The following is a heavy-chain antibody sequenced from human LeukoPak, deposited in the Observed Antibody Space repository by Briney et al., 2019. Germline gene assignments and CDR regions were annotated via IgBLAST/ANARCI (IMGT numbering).Heavy chain of an antibody. Sequence: ASVKVSCKASGYTFTSYGISWVRQAPGQGLEWMGWISAYSGNTNYAQKLQGRVTMTTDTSTSTAYMELRSLRSDDTAVYYCARDWDIVVVPAAISMDVWGQGTTVTVSS. D-gene: IGHD2-2*01. V-gene: IGHV1-18*01. CDR1: GYTFTSYG. CDR2: ISAYSGNT. J-gene: IGHJ6*02. CDR3: ARDWDIVVVPAAISMDV.